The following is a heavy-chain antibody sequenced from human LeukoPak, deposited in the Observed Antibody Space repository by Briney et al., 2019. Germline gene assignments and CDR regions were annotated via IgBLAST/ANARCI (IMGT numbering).Heavy chain of an antibody. Sequence: SETLSLTCAVSGYSISSGYYWGWIRQPPGKGLEWIGSIYHSGSTYYNPSLKSRVTISVHTPKIQFTVKLSCVTAAYTAVYYWARDLCYGSGSYHFEYGGEGTLVTVS. J-gene: IGHJ4*02. V-gene: IGHV4-38-2*02. CDR2: IYHSGST. D-gene: IGHD3-10*01. CDR3: ARDLCYGSGSYHFEY. CDR1: GYSISSGYY.